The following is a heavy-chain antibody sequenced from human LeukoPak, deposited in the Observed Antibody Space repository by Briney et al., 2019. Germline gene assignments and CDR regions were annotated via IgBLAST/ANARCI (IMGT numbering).Heavy chain of an antibody. J-gene: IGHJ4*02. CDR1: GFTFSSYW. V-gene: IGHV3-7*01. CDR3: ARDRYFGY. CDR2: IKEDESEK. Sequence: GGSLRLSCAASGFTFSSYWMSWVRQAPGKGLEWVANIKEDESEKYYVDSVKGRFTISRDNTKNSLYLQMNSLRDEDTAVCYCARDRYFGYWGQGTLVTVSS.